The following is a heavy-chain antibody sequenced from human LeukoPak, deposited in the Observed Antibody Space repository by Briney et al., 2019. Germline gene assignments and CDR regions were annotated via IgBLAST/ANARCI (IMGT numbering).Heavy chain of an antibody. CDR1: GGSISSGDYY. D-gene: IGHD3-3*01. Sequence: SETLSLTCTVSGGSISSGDYYWSWIRQPPGKGLEWIGYIYYSGSTYYNPSLKSRVTISVDTSKNQFSLKLSSVTAADTAVYYCARQTTIFGVVIVHESLPDYWGQGTLVTVSS. J-gene: IGHJ4*02. CDR3: ARQTTIFGVVIVHESLPDY. CDR2: IYYSGST. V-gene: IGHV4-30-4*01.